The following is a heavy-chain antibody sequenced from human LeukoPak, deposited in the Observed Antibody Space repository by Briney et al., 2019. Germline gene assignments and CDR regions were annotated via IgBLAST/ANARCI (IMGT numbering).Heavy chain of an antibody. J-gene: IGHJ4*02. Sequence: SETLSLTCTVSGGSISSSDYYWGWIRQPPGKGLEWIGSIFYSGSTYYNPSLKSPVIISADMSKNYFSLRLSSVTAADTATYYCARHRRYYGSGSYYSDFDSWGQGILVTVSS. D-gene: IGHD3-10*01. CDR1: GGSISSSDYY. CDR2: IFYSGST. CDR3: ARHRRYYGSGSYYSDFDS. V-gene: IGHV4-39*01.